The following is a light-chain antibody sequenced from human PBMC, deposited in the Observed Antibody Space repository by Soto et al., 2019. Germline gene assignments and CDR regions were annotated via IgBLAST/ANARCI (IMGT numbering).Light chain of an antibody. CDR2: GAS. V-gene: IGKV3-20*01. CDR1: QSVSSF. CDR3: QQYGSSPPLT. Sequence: EVVLTQSPGTLSLSPGERATLSCRASQSVSSFLAWYQQKPGQAPRLLIYGASRRATGIPDRFSGSGAGTDLTLTSSRLEPEDLAVYYCQQYGSSPPLTFGGGTKVEIK. J-gene: IGKJ4*01.